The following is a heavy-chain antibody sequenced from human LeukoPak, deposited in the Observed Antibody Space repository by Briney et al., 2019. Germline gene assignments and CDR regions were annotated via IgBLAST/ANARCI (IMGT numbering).Heavy chain of an antibody. CDR2: IKQDGSEK. D-gene: IGHD5-18*01. CDR1: GFRFSSYW. CDR3: ARDRARVEGQLGSFDY. V-gene: IGHV3-7*04. J-gene: IGHJ4*02. Sequence: GGSLRLSCVASGFRFSSYWMNWVRQAPGKGLEWVANIKQDGSEKYYVDSMKGRFTISRDNAKNSLYLQMDSLRAEDTAVYYCARDRARVEGQLGSFDYGGQGTLVTVSS.